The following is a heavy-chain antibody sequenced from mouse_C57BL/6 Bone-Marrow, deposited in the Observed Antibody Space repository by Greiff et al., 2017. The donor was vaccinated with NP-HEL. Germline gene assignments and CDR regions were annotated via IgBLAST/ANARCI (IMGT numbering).Heavy chain of an antibody. CDR3: ARRDYYGTPY. CDR2: ISYDGSN. D-gene: IGHD1-1*01. J-gene: IGHJ2*01. Sequence: EVKLVESGPGLVKPSQSLSLTCSVTGYSITSGYYWNWIRQFPGNKLEWMGYISYDGSNNYNPSLKNRISITRDTSKNQFFLKLNSVTTEDTATYYCARRDYYGTPYWGQGTTLTVSS. V-gene: IGHV3-6*01. CDR1: GYSITSGYY.